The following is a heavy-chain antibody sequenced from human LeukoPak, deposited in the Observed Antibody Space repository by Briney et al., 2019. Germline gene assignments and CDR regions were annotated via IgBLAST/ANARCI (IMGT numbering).Heavy chain of an antibody. CDR1: GGSISSGSYY. D-gene: IGHD3-10*01. CDR2: IYTSGST. CDR3: ASSIGVHYYYMDV. J-gene: IGHJ6*03. Sequence: SQTLSLTCTVSGGSISSGSYYWSWIRQPAGKGLEWIGRIYTSGSTNYNPSLKSRVTISVDTSKNQFSLKLSSVTAADTAVYYCASSIGVHYYYMDVWGKGTTVTVSS. V-gene: IGHV4-61*02.